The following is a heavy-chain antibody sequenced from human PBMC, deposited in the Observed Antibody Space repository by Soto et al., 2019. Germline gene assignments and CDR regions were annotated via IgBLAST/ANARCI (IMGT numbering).Heavy chain of an antibody. CDR3: AREMVRGPINWFDP. Sequence: AETLALTCTVSGASISSSYWSWIRRPPGKGLEWIGYIYHSGSTKYNPSLKSRVTISVDTSKNQFSLKLSSVTAADTAVYYCAREMVRGPINWFDPWGQGTLVTVS. D-gene: IGHD3-10*01. V-gene: IGHV4-59*01. CDR2: IYHSGST. J-gene: IGHJ5*02. CDR1: GASISSSY.